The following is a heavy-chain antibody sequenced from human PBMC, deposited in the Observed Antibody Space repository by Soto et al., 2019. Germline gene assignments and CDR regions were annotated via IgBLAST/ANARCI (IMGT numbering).Heavy chain of an antibody. D-gene: IGHD5-18*01. Sequence: EVQLVESGGGLVQPGGSLRLSCVASGFTFRISWLAWLRQAPGRGLEWVANTNQDGRERYFVDSLKGRFTISRDNAKNSMHLQMNSLRAEDTAVYYCARDGSGYSTDWGQGTLVTVSS. CDR1: GFTFRISW. V-gene: IGHV3-7*01. CDR2: TNQDGRER. CDR3: ARDGSGYSTD. J-gene: IGHJ4*02.